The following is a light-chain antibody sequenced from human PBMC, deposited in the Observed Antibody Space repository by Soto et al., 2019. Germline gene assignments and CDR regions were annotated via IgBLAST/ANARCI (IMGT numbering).Light chain of an antibody. Sequence: IMMTQSPATLSVTPGERATLSCRASQSVRSNLAWYQQKPGQAPRLLIYGASTRATGIPARFSGSGSGTEFTLTISSLEPEDFAVYYCQQRSDWPPITFGQGTRLEI. CDR2: GAS. CDR1: QSVRSN. J-gene: IGKJ5*01. CDR3: QQRSDWPPIT. V-gene: IGKV3-15*01.